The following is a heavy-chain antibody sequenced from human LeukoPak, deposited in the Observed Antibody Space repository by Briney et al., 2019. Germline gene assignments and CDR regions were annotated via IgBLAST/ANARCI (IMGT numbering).Heavy chain of an antibody. CDR2: INPNSGGT. J-gene: IGHJ6*03. CDR1: GYTFTGYY. Sequence: ASVKVSCKASGYTFTGYYMHWVRQAPGQGLEWMGWINPNSGGTNYAQKFQGRVTMIRDTSISTAYMELSRLRSDDTAVYYCARSGYSGSYYPYYYYYMDVWGKGTTVTVSS. D-gene: IGHD1-26*01. CDR3: ARSGYSGSYYPYYYYYMDV. V-gene: IGHV1-2*02.